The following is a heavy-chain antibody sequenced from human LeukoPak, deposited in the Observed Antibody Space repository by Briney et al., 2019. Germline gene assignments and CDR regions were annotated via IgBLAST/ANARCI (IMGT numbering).Heavy chain of an antibody. CDR2: IYYSGST. D-gene: IGHD3-10*01. Sequence: SGTLSLTCTVSGVSISSYYWSWIRQPPGKGLEWIGYIYYSGSTNYNPSLKSRVTISVDTSKNQFSLKLSSVTAADTAVYYCARMGAGGGARFGELSPYYFDYWGQGTLITVSS. V-gene: IGHV4-59*01. J-gene: IGHJ4*02. CDR1: GVSISSYY. CDR3: ARMGAGGGARFGELSPYYFDY.